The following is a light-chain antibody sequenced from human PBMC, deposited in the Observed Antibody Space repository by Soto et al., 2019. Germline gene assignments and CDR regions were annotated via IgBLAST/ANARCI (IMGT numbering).Light chain of an antibody. CDR3: HQRQSWPRT. J-gene: IGKJ1*01. CDR2: QTS. Sequence: EIVLTQSTATLSSFPGDRVTLSCRTGQYINTRLAWYQHRPGQAPRLLIYQTSIRAAGIPARFSASGTGTDFTLTISEVQPEDFAVYYCHQRQSWPRTFGQGTKV. CDR1: QYINTR. V-gene: IGKV3-11*01.